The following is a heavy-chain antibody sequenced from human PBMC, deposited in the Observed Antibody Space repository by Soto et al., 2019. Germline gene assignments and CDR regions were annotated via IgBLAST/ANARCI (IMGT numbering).Heavy chain of an antibody. D-gene: IGHD4-17*01. CDR3: ARAGYGDYRVYYYYYGMDV. Sequence: QVQLVESGGGVVQPGRSLRLSCAASGFTFSSYGMHWVRQAPGKGLEWVAVIWYDGSNKYYADSVKGRFTISRDNSKNTLYLQMNSLRAEYTAVYYCARAGYGDYRVYYYYYGMDVWGQGTTVTVSS. CDR1: GFTFSSYG. V-gene: IGHV3-33*01. J-gene: IGHJ6*02. CDR2: IWYDGSNK.